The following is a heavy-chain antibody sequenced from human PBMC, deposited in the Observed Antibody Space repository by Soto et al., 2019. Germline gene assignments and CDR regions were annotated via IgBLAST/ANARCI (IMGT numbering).Heavy chain of an antibody. D-gene: IGHD6-19*01. CDR2: IYSGGST. CDR3: ARDKSSGWNTDAFGI. J-gene: IGHJ3*02. CDR1: GFTVSSNY. V-gene: IGHV3-66*01. Sequence: EVQLVESGGGLVQPGGSLRLSCAASGFTVSSNYMSWVRQAPGKGLEWVSVIYSGGSTYYADSVKGRFTISRDNSKNTLYLQMNSLRAEDTAVYYCARDKSSGWNTDAFGIWGQGTMVTVSS.